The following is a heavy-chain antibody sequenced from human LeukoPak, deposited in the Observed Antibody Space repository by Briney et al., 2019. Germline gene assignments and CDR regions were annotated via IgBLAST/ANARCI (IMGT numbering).Heavy chain of an antibody. D-gene: IGHD3-22*01. J-gene: IGHJ3*02. Sequence: ASVKVSCKVSGYTLTELSMHWVRQAPGKGLEWMGGFDPEDGETIYAQKFQGRVTMTEDTSTDTAYMELSSLRSEDTAVYYCARVGYYDSSGYLPRGFDIWGQGTMVTVSS. CDR1: GYTLTELS. CDR3: ARVGYYDSSGYLPRGFDI. CDR2: FDPEDGET. V-gene: IGHV1-24*01.